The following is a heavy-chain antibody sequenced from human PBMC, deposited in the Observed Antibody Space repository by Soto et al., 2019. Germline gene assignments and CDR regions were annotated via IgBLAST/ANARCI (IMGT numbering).Heavy chain of an antibody. J-gene: IGHJ1*01. V-gene: IGHV4-39*01. Sequence: QLQLQESGPGLVKPSETLSLTCTVSGGSISSSSYYWGWIRQPPGKGLEWIGSIYYSGSTYYNPSLKSRVTISVDTSKNQFSLKLSSVTAADTAVYYCARFLGELSLFQHWGQGTLVTVSS. D-gene: IGHD3-16*02. CDR3: ARFLGELSLFQH. CDR2: IYYSGST. CDR1: GGSISSSSYY.